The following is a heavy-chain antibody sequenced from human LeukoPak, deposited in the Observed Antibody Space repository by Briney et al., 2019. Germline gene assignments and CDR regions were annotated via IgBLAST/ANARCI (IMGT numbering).Heavy chain of an antibody. V-gene: IGHV3-21*01. CDR2: ISSSSSYI. D-gene: IGHD4-11*01. J-gene: IGHJ4*02. CDR1: GFTFSSYS. Sequence: GGSLRLSCAASGFTFSSYSMNWVRQAPGKGLEWVSSISSSSSYIYYADSVKGRFTISRDNAENSLYLQMNSLRAEDTAVYYCARDRDYTILFDYWGQGTLVTVSS. CDR3: ARDRDYTILFDY.